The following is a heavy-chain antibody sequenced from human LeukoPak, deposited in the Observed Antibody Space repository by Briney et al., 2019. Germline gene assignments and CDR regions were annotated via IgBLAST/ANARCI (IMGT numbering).Heavy chain of an antibody. Sequence: PGGSVKLSCAASGYTFSDYYMSWMRQAPGKGLEGVSYITSSGSTINYADNVKGRVTISGDNSKNTPDLQMNSLRAEDTAVYYCASSSIWGQGTLVTVAS. V-gene: IGHV3-11*04. J-gene: IGHJ4*02. CDR3: ASSSI. CDR1: GYTFSDYY. CDR2: ITSSGSTI. D-gene: IGHD6-13*01.